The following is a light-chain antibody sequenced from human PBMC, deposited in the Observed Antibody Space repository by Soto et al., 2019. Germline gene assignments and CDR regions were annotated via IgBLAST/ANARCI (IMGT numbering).Light chain of an antibody. CDR3: QQYNVYST. Sequence: DIQMTQSPSSLSASVGDRVTITCQASQDISNYLNWYQQKPGKAPKVLIYKASNLESGVPSRFSGSGSETEFTLTISSLQPDDFATYYCQQYNVYSTFGGGTKVDIK. J-gene: IGKJ4*01. V-gene: IGKV1-5*03. CDR2: KAS. CDR1: QDISNY.